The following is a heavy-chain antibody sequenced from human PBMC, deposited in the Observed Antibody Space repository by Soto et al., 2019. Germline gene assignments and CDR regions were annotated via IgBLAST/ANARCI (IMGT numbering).Heavy chain of an antibody. Sequence: GGSLRLSCAASGFTVSSKYMSWVRQAPGKGLEWVSLIQSGGPTYYADSVKGRFTISRDTSENTAHLQMDSLRAEDTAVYYCARDDVLCDGGRCYGVPLDGWGKGTTVTVSS. J-gene: IGHJ6*04. CDR3: ARDDVLCDGGRCYGVPLDG. D-gene: IGHD2-15*01. CDR1: GFTVSSKY. CDR2: IQSGGPT. V-gene: IGHV3-66*01.